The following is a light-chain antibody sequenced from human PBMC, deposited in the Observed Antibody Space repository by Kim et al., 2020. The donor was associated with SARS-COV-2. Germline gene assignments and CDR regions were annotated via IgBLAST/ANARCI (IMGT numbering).Light chain of an antibody. CDR2: GDS. CDR3: RSYDSSMSGSV. CDR1: SSNIGAGYD. Sequence: QRVTISCTGRSSNIGAGYDVYWYQQLPGTAPKLLIYGDSNRPSGVPDRFSGSKSGASASLAITGLQAEDEADYYCRSYDSSMSGSVFGGGTQLTVL. J-gene: IGLJ2*01. V-gene: IGLV1-40*01.